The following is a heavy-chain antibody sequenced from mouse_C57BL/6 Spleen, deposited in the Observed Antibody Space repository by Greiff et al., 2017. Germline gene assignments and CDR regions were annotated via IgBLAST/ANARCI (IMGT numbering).Heavy chain of an antibody. CDR1: GYTFTSYW. J-gene: IGHJ2*01. CDR2: IHPNSGST. V-gene: IGHV1-64*01. Sequence: QVQLQQPGAELVKPGASVKLSCKASGYTFTSYWMHWVKQRPGQGLEWIGMIHPNSGSTNYNEKFKSKATLTVDKSSSTAYMQLSSLTSADSAVYYCSRSYVSSYEGCDYWGQGTTLTVSS. CDR3: SRSYVSSYEGCDY. D-gene: IGHD1-1*01.